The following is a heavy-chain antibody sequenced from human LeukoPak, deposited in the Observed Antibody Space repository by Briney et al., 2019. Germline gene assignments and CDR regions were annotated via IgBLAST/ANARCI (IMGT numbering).Heavy chain of an antibody. D-gene: IGHD2-15*01. Sequence: GGSLRLSCAASGFTFSDYYMSWIRQAPGKGLEWVSYISSSSSYTNYADSVKGRFTISRDNAKNSLYLQMNSLRAEDTAVYYCASSLHVLVVFSYAFDIWGQGTMVTVSS. CDR1: GFTFSDYY. V-gene: IGHV3-11*03. CDR2: ISSSSSYT. J-gene: IGHJ3*02. CDR3: ASSLHVLVVFSYAFDI.